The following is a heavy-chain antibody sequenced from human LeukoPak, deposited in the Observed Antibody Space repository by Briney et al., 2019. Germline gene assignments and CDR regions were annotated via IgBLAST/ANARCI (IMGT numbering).Heavy chain of an antibody. D-gene: IGHD1-14*01. CDR3: ARDRTVNRDYYYMDV. Sequence: ASVKVSCKASGYTFTDYDINWVRQASGQGLEWMGWMNPTSGNTGYAQKFQGRVTMTRDTSESTAYMELSSLRSEDTAVYYCARDRTVNRDYYYMDVWGKGTTVTVSS. V-gene: IGHV1-8*01. CDR1: GYTFTDYD. J-gene: IGHJ6*03. CDR2: MNPTSGNT.